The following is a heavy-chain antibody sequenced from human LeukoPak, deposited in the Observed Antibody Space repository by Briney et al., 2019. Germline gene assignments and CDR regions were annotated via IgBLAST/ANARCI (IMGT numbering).Heavy chain of an antibody. CDR1: GYTFTSYY. CDR2: VNPNTGRP. Sequence: GASVKVSCKASGYTFTSYYIHWVRQAHGQGLGWMGVVNPNTGRPTYAQKFQGRVTMTSDTSTNTVYMEFSSLRSEDTAVYYCARGGYYYDSGSYYNHFDYGGQGTLVTVS. D-gene: IGHD3-10*01. J-gene: IGHJ4*02. CDR3: ARGGYYYDSGSYYNHFDY. V-gene: IGHV1-46*01.